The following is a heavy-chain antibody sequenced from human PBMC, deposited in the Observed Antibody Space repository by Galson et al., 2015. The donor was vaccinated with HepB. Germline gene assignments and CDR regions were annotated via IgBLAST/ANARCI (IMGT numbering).Heavy chain of an antibody. J-gene: IGHJ4*02. CDR2: ISGSGGST. Sequence: SLRLSCAASGFTFSSYAMSWVRQAPGKGLEWVSAISGSGGSTYYADSVKGRFTISRDNSKNTLYLQMNSLRAEDTAVYYCAKSRYCSSTSCYRPYFDYWGQGTLVTVSS. CDR1: GFTFSSYA. D-gene: IGHD2-2*02. CDR3: AKSRYCSSTSCYRPYFDY. V-gene: IGHV3-23*01.